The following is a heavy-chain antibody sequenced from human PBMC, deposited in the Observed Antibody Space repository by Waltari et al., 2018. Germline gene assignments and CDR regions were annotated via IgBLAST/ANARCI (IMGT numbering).Heavy chain of an antibody. D-gene: IGHD2-2*01. CDR3: ARDEVEPRGINPELNWFDP. Sequence: QVQLVQSGAEVRKPGASMTVSCRASGYTFTDYYIHWVRQAPGQGLEWMGWSRPSSGGTYSAQKFQGGVTMTRDTSISTAYMELSGLTSDDTAMYFCARDEVEPRGINPELNWFDPWGQGTLVTVSS. V-gene: IGHV1-2*02. CDR1: GYTFTDYY. J-gene: IGHJ5*02. CDR2: SRPSSGGT.